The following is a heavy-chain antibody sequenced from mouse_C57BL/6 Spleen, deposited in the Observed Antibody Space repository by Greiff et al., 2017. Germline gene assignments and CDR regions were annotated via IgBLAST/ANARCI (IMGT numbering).Heavy chain of an antibody. Sequence: EVKLVESGGGLVKPGGSLKLSCAASGFTFSDYGMHWVRQAPEKGLEWVAYISSGSSTIYYADTVKGRFTISRDNAKNTLFLQMTSLRSEDTAMYYWARSNYYGRGDFDYWGQGTTLTVSS. V-gene: IGHV5-17*01. D-gene: IGHD1-1*01. J-gene: IGHJ2*01. CDR1: GFTFSDYG. CDR3: ARSNYYGRGDFDY. CDR2: ISSGSSTI.